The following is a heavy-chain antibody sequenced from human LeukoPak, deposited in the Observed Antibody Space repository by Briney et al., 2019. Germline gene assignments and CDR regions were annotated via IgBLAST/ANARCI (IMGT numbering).Heavy chain of an antibody. CDR1: GGTFSSYA. D-gene: IGHD3-22*01. CDR2: IIPIFGTA. Sequence: ASVKVSCKASGGTFSSYAISWVRQAPGQGLEWMGGIIPIFGTANYAQKFQGRVTITADESTSTAYMELSSLRSEDTAVYYCARRNYYDSSGFWFDPWGKGTLVTVSS. J-gene: IGHJ5*02. CDR3: ARRNYYDSSGFWFDP. V-gene: IGHV1-69*13.